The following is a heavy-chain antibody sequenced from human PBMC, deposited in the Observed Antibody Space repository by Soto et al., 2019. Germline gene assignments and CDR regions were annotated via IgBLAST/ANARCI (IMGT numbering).Heavy chain of an antibody. CDR2: ISSTSSYI. V-gene: IGHV3-21*01. CDR1: GFTFSSYS. D-gene: IGHD3-10*01. J-gene: IGHJ4*02. CDR3: AKPTSGAIAGAIDY. Sequence: EVQLVESGGGLVKPGGSLRLSCAASGFTFSSYSMNWVRQAPGKGLKWVSSISSTSSYIYYADSVKGRFTVSRDNAKKSLYLQMDSLRAEDTAVYYCAKPTSGAIAGAIDYWGQGTLVTVSS.